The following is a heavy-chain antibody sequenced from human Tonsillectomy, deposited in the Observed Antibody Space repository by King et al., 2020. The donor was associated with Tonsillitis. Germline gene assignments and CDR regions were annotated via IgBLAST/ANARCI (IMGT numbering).Heavy chain of an antibody. D-gene: IGHD6-13*01. CDR3: ARMEYSSSWYANWFDP. CDR1: GFSLSTSGMC. Sequence: TLKESGPALVEPTQTLTLTCTFSGFSLSTSGMCVSWIRQPPGKALEWLALIVWYDDKYYSTSLKTRLPISKDTSKNQVVLTMTNMDPVDTATYYCARMEYSSSWYANWFDPWGQGTLVTVSS. J-gene: IGHJ5*02. V-gene: IGHV2-70*01. CDR2: IVWYDDK.